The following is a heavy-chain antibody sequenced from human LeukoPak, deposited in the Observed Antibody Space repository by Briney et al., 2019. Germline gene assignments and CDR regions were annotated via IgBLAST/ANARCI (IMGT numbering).Heavy chain of an antibody. D-gene: IGHD6-19*01. CDR2: ISYSGRT. CDR1: GGSISSRSYY. V-gene: IGHV4-39*07. CDR3: ARVAGGSGWVPDY. J-gene: IGHJ4*02. Sequence: SETLSLTCTVSGGSISSRSYYWAWIRQPPGKGLEWIGSISYSGRTQYNPSLKSRVTISVDSSKNQFSLKLSSVTAADTAVYYCARVAGGSGWVPDYWGQGTLVTVSS.